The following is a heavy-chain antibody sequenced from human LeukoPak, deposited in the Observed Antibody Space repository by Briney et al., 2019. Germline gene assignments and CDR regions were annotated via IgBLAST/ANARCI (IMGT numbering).Heavy chain of an antibody. D-gene: IGHD3-22*01. Sequence: GRSLRLSCAASGFTFSSYAMHWVRQAPGKGLEWVAVISYDGSNKYYADSVKGRFTISRDNSKNTLYLQMNSLRAEDTAVYYCAREPDPNYYDSSGYRRPLFDYWGQGTLVTVSS. CDR3: AREPDPNYYDSSGYRRPLFDY. CDR2: ISYDGSNK. CDR1: GFTFSSYA. V-gene: IGHV3-30-3*01. J-gene: IGHJ4*02.